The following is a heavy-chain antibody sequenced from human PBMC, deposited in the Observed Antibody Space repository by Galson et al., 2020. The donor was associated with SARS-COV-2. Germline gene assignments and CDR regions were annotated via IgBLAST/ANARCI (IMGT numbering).Heavy chain of an antibody. CDR2: IYYSGST. CDR3: ARGFDP. CDR1: AGSISSYY. V-gene: IGHV4-59*01. Sequence: SETLSLTCTVSAGSISSYYWSWIRQPQGTGLEWIGYIYYSGSTNYNPSLKSRVTISVDTSKNQFSLKLSSVTAADTAVYYCARGFDPWGQGTLVTVSS. J-gene: IGHJ5*02.